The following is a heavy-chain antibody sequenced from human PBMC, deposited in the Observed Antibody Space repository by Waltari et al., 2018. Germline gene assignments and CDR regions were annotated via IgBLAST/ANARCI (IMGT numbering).Heavy chain of an antibody. CDR2: IKQDGSEK. CDR3: ASSWYWYFDL. J-gene: IGHJ2*01. Sequence: EVQLVESGGGLVEPGGSLGRSCAASGFPCSSYWRRWVRQAPGKGLEWVANIKQDGSEKYYVDSVKGRFTISRDNAKNSLYLQMNSLRAEDTAVYYCASSWYWYFDLWGRGTLVTVSS. CDR1: GFPCSSYW. D-gene: IGHD6-13*01. V-gene: IGHV3-7*01.